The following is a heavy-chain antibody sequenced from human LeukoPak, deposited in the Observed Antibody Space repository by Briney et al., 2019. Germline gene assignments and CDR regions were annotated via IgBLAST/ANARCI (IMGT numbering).Heavy chain of an antibody. CDR3: ARVFDS. CDR1: GGSVYTSDYY. CDR2: IFYTGKT. J-gene: IGHJ4*02. Sequence: SETLSLTCTVSGGSVYTSDYYWGWVRQPPGKGPEWIGDIFYTGKTNYNPSLKSRVSISIDTSKNQFSLKLTSVTAADTAGYYCARVFDSWGQGTLVTVSS. V-gene: IGHV4-39*07.